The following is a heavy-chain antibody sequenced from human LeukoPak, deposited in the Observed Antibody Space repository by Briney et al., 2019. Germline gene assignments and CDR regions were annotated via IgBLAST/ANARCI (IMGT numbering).Heavy chain of an antibody. D-gene: IGHD1-26*01. Sequence: GASVKVSCKASGYTFTSYGNSWVRQAPGQGLEWMGGIIPIFGTANYAQKFQGRVTITADESTSTAYMELSSLRSEDTAVYYCAREGVGATHFDYWGQGTLVTVSS. J-gene: IGHJ4*02. CDR2: IIPIFGTA. CDR1: GYTFTSYG. V-gene: IGHV1-69*13. CDR3: AREGVGATHFDY.